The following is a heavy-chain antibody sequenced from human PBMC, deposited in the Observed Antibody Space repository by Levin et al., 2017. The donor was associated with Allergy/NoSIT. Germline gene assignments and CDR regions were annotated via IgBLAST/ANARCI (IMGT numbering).Heavy chain of an antibody. J-gene: IGHJ6*02. CDR2: ISSSGSTI. Sequence: SCAASGFTFSSYEMNWVRQAPGKGLEWVSYISSSGSTIYYADSVKGRFTISRDNAKNSLYLQMNSLRAEDTAVYYCRGLLWFGELSDYYYYGMDVWGQGTTVTVSS. CDR1: GFTFSSYE. CDR3: RGLLWFGELSDYYYYGMDV. D-gene: IGHD3-10*01. V-gene: IGHV3-48*03.